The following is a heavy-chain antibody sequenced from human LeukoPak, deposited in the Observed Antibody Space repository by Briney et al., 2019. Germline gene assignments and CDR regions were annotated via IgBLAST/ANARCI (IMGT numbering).Heavy chain of an antibody. V-gene: IGHV4-61*01. CDR1: GYSISSGYY. Sequence: SETLSLTCTVSGYSISSGYYWGWIRQPPGKGLEWIGYVYYSGSTEYNPSLRSRITISLEMSKQQFSLNLTSVTAADTAIYYCASNTGTVFDYWGQEPWSPSPQ. D-gene: IGHD7-27*01. J-gene: IGHJ4*01. CDR2: VYYSGST. CDR3: ASNTGTVFDY.